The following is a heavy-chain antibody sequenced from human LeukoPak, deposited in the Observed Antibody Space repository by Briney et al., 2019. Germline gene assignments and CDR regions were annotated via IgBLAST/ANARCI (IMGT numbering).Heavy chain of an antibody. D-gene: IGHD6-19*01. CDR3: ARGLYSSGWSLYYYHYYMDV. J-gene: IGHJ6*03. Sequence: ASVKVSCKASGYTFTSYDINWVRQATGQGLEWMGWMNPNSGNTGYAQKFQGRVTMTRNTSISTAYMELSSLRSEDTAVYYCARGLYSSGWSLYYYHYYMDVWGKGTTVTISS. CDR1: GYTFTSYD. V-gene: IGHV1-8*01. CDR2: MNPNSGNT.